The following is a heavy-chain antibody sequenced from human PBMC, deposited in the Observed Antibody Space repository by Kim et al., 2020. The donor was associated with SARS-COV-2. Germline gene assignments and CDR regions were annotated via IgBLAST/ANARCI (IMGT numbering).Heavy chain of an antibody. CDR1: GFTFSSYA. J-gene: IGHJ3*02. Sequence: GGSLRLSCAASGFTFSSYAMHWVRQAPGKGLEWVAVIWYDGSNKYYADSVKGRFTISRDNSKNTLYLQMNSLRAEDTAVYYCARARVIRIWSGSQSGTHDAFDIWGQGTMVTVSS. CDR3: ARARVIRIWSGSQSGTHDAFDI. D-gene: IGHD3-3*01. V-gene: IGHV3-33*01. CDR2: IWYDGSNK.